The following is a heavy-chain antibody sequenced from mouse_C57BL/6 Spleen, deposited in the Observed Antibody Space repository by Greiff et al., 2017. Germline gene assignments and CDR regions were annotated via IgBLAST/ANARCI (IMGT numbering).Heavy chain of an antibody. CDR3: SRRGITAVVDYFDY. CDR1: GYAFSSSW. D-gene: IGHD1-1*01. CDR2: IYPGDGAP. Sequence: VQLQQSGPELVKPGASVTISCKASGYAFSSSWMNWVKQRPGKGLEWIGRIYPGDGAPNYNGKFKGKATLTADKTSSTAYMQLSSLTSEDSAVYFCSRRGITAVVDYFDYWGQGTTLTVSS. V-gene: IGHV1-82*01. J-gene: IGHJ2*01.